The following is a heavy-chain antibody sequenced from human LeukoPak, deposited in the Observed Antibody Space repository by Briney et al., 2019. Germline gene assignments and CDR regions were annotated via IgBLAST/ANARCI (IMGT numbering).Heavy chain of an antibody. D-gene: IGHD1-26*01. V-gene: IGHV3-23*01. Sequence: TGGSLRLSCAASGFTFSSSAMSWVRQAPGKGLEWVSAISNNGGYTYYADSVQGRFTISRDNFKSTLCLQMNSLRAEDTAVYYCARDPSGSYYRFDYWGQGTLVTVSS. CDR1: GFTFSSSA. J-gene: IGHJ4*02. CDR2: ISNNGGYT. CDR3: ARDPSGSYYRFDY.